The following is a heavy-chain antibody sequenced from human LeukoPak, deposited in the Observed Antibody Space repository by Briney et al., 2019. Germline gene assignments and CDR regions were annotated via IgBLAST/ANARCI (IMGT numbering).Heavy chain of an antibody. D-gene: IGHD3-3*01. V-gene: IGHV3-23*01. J-gene: IGHJ4*02. Sequence: GGSLRLSCAASGFTFDRFVMSWVRQAPGKGLEWVSTISANGLSTYFGGSVLGRFSISRENSKTMLHLQMNSLRDDDTAIYYCATSLEGFPRLVYFDHWGQGILVTVSS. CDR2: ISANGLST. CDR1: GFTFDRFV. CDR3: ATSLEGFPRLVYFDH.